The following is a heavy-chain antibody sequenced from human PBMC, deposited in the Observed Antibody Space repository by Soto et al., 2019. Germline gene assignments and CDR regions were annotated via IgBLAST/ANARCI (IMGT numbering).Heavy chain of an antibody. V-gene: IGHV3-49*04. D-gene: IGHD6-13*01. CDR1: GFTFGDYA. CDR3: TRDGYSSSWHRVAFDP. CDR2: IRSKAYGGTT. Sequence: GGSLRLSCTASGFTFGDYAMSWVRQAPGKGLEWVGFIRSKAYGGTTEYAASVKGRFTISRDDSKSIAYLQMNSLKTEDTAVYYCTRDGYSSSWHRVAFDPWGQGTLVTVSS. J-gene: IGHJ5*02.